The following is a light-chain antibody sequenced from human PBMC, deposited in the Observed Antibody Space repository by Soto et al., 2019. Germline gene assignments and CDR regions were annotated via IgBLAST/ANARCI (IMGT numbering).Light chain of an antibody. CDR3: SSYTSSSTLDV. CDR2: EVS. CDR1: SSDVGGYNY. J-gene: IGLJ2*01. V-gene: IGLV2-14*01. Sequence: QSALTQPASVSGSPGQSITISCTGTSSDVGGYNYVSWYQQHPGKAPKLMIYEVSNRPSGVSNRFSGSKFGNTASVTISGLQAEDEADYYCSSYTSSSTLDVFRGGTQLTVL.